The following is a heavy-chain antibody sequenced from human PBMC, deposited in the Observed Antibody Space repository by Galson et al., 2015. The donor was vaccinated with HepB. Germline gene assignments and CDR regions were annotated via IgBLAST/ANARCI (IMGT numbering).Heavy chain of an antibody. D-gene: IGHD3-10*01. J-gene: IGHJ4*02. V-gene: IGHV4-31*03. CDR3: ARVYGSGSYYSRQIDY. CDR2: IYYSGST. Sequence: TLSLTCTVSGGSISSGGYYWSWIRQHPGKGLEWIGYIYYSGSTYYNPSLKSRVTISVDTSKNQFSLKLSSVTAADTAVYYCARVYGSGSYYSRQIDYWGQGTLVTVSS. CDR1: GGSISSGGYY.